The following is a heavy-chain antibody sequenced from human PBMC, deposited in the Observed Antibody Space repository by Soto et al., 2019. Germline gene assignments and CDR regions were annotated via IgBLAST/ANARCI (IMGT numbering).Heavy chain of an antibody. V-gene: IGHV4-4*02. D-gene: IGHD3-9*01. Sequence: QVHLQESGPGLVKPSGTLSLTCAVSGASISTTYWWGWVRQPPGKGLEWIGEIHHSGRTNYNPSLKSRVTISSDKSKNQFSLNLSSVTAADTAVYYCVSALLKSLDYWGQGTLVTVSS. J-gene: IGHJ4*02. CDR2: IHHSGRT. CDR1: GASISTTYW. CDR3: VSALLKSLDY.